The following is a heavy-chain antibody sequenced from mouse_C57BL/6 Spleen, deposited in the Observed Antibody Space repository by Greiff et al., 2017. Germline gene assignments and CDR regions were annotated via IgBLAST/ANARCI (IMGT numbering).Heavy chain of an antibody. CDR2: INPNNGGT. Sequence: VQLKQSGPELVKPGASVKIPCKASGYTFTDYNMDWVKQSHGKSLEWIGDINPNNGGTIYNQKFKGKATLTVDKSSSTAYMELRSLTSEDTAVYYCARKDYGSSYDWGQGTTLTVSS. V-gene: IGHV1-18*01. D-gene: IGHD1-1*01. CDR3: ARKDYGSSYD. J-gene: IGHJ2*01. CDR1: GYTFTDYN.